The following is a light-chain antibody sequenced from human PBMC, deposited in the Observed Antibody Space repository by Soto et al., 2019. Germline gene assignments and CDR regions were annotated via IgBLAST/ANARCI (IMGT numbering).Light chain of an antibody. CDR2: AAS. V-gene: IGKV1-5*01. J-gene: IGKJ1*01. CDR3: QHLNSYPRT. Sequence: DIQMTQSPSTLSGSVGDRVTITCRASQTISSWLAWYQQKPGKAPKLLIYAASTLQSGVPSRFSGSGSGTDFTLTISSLQPEDSATYYCQHLNSYPRTFGHGTKVDIK. CDR1: QTISSW.